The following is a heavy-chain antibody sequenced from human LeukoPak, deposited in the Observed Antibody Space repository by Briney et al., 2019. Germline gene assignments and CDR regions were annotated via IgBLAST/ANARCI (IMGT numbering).Heavy chain of an antibody. D-gene: IGHD1-26*01. CDR2: INPSGSST. Sequence: ASVKVSCKASAYTFTSYYIHWVRQAPGQGLEWMGIINPSGSSTSYAQKFQGRVTMTRDTSTSTDYMELSSLRSEDTAVYYCARPISGSYLYELDYWGQGTLVTVSS. V-gene: IGHV1-46*01. CDR1: AYTFTSYY. CDR3: ARPISGSYLYELDY. J-gene: IGHJ4*02.